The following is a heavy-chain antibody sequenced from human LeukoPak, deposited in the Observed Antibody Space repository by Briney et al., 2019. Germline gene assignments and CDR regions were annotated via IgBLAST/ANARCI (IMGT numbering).Heavy chain of an antibody. V-gene: IGHV1-8*01. Sequence: ASVKVSCKASGYTFTSYDINWVRQAPGQGLEWMGWMNPNSGNTGYAQKFQGRVTMTRNTSISTAYMELSSLRSDDTAVYYCARDGFRWLRGSFGYWGQGTLVTVSS. CDR3: ARDGFRWLRGSFGY. CDR1: GYTFTSYD. D-gene: IGHD5-12*01. J-gene: IGHJ4*02. CDR2: MNPNSGNT.